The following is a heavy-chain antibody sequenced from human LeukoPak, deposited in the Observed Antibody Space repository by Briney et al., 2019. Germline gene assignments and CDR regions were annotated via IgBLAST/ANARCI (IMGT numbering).Heavy chain of an antibody. CDR2: INPNSGGT. D-gene: IGHD3-10*01. CDR3: AGDYYGSGSYSPALGY. V-gene: IGHV1-2*02. J-gene: IGHJ4*02. Sequence: ASVKVSCKASGYTFTGYYMHWVRQAPGQGLEWMGWINPNSGGTNYAQKFQGRVTVTRDTSISTAYMELSRLRSDDTAVYYCAGDYYGSGSYSPALGYWGQGTLVTVSS. CDR1: GYTFTGYY.